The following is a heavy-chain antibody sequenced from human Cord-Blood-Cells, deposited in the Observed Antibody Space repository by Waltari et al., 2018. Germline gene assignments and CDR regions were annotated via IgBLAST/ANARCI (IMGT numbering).Heavy chain of an antibody. Sequence: QLQLQESGPGLVKPSETLSLTYTVSGGSISSSSYYWGWIRQPPGKGLEWIGSIYYSGSTYYNPSLKRRVTISVDTSKNQFSLKLSSVTAADTAVYYCARLFYGDYYYYGMDVWGQGTTVTVSS. J-gene: IGHJ6*02. CDR3: ARLFYGDYYYYGMDV. D-gene: IGHD4-17*01. CDR1: GGSISSSSYY. V-gene: IGHV4-39*01. CDR2: IYYSGST.